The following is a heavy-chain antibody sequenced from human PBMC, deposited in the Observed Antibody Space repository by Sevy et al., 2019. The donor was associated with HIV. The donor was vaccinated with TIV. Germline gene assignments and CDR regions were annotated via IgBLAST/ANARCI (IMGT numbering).Heavy chain of an antibody. D-gene: IGHD6-6*01. J-gene: IGHJ4*02. CDR2: ISSSNNYV. Sequence: GGSLRLSCAASGFTVSRYSMNWVRQAPGKGLEWVSSISSSNNYVYYADSLKGRFTISRDNAKNSLYLQMNSLRAEDTAVYYCARDLREYSSSSKYYFDYWGQGILVTVSS. V-gene: IGHV3-21*01. CDR1: GFTVSRYS. CDR3: ARDLREYSSSSKYYFDY.